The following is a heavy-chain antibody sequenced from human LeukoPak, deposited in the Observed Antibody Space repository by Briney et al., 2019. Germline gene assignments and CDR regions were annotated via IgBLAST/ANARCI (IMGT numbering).Heavy chain of an antibody. Sequence: SGGSLRLSCAASGFIFSSYSMNWDRQAPGKGLEWISYISGGGGNIHYADSVEGRFTISRDNAKNSVYLQMNSLRAEDSAVYYCARDFNGAFDFWGQGILVTVPS. J-gene: IGHJ4*02. CDR1: GFIFSSYS. CDR3: ARDFNGAFDF. D-gene: IGHD3-10*01. CDR2: ISGGGGNI. V-gene: IGHV3-48*01.